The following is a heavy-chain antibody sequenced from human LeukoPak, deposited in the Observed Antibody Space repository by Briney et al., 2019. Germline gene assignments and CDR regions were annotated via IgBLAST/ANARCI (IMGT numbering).Heavy chain of an antibody. Sequence: GGSLRLSCAASGFTFSRYWMSWVRQAPGKGPEWVANIKQDESEKYYVDSVKGRFTISRDNAKNSLYLQMNSLRAEDTAVYHCAREGPPYWGQGTLVTVSS. CDR3: AREGPPY. CDR1: GFTFSRYW. CDR2: IKQDESEK. J-gene: IGHJ4*02. V-gene: IGHV3-7*01.